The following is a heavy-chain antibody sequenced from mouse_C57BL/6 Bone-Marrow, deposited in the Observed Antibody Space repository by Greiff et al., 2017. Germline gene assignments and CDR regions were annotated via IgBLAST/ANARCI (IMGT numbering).Heavy chain of an antibody. CDR2: IDPANGNT. CDR3: APICYDGRHYAMDY. CDR1: GFNIKNTY. J-gene: IGHJ4*01. V-gene: IGHV14-3*01. D-gene: IGHD2-12*01. Sequence: EVQLVESVAELVRPGASVKLSCTASGFNIKNTYMHWVKQRPEQGLEWIGRIDPANGNTKYAPKFQGKATITADTSSNTAYLQLSSLTSEDTAIYYCAPICYDGRHYAMDYWGQGTSVTVSS.